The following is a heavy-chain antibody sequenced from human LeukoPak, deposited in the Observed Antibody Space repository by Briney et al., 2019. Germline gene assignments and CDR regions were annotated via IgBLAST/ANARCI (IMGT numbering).Heavy chain of an antibody. CDR2: IYYSGST. J-gene: IGHJ2*01. D-gene: IGHD4-23*01. Sequence: SETLSLTCTVSGGSISSSSYYWGWIRQPPGKGLEWIGSIYYSGSTYYNPSLKSRVTISVDTSKNQFSLKLSSVTAADTAVYYCARGPLYGGKRGLRVWYFDPWGRGTLVTVSS. V-gene: IGHV4-39*07. CDR3: ARGPLYGGKRGLRVWYFDP. CDR1: GGSISSSSYY.